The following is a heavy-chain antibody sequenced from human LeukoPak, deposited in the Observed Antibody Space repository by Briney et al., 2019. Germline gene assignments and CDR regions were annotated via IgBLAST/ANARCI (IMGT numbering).Heavy chain of an antibody. Sequence: PGGSLRLSCAASGFTFGSYSMNWVRQAPGKGLEWVSSISSSSSYIYYADSVKGRFTISRDNAKNSLYLQMNSLRAEDTAVYYCAREEDSSGFDDYWGQGTLVTVSS. CDR1: GFTFGSYS. D-gene: IGHD6-19*01. CDR3: AREEDSSGFDDY. V-gene: IGHV3-21*01. CDR2: ISSSSSYI. J-gene: IGHJ4*02.